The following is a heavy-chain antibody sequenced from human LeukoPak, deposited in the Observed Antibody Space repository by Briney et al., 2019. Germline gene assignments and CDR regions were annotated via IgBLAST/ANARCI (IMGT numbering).Heavy chain of an antibody. CDR1: GFTFSSYA. CDR3: AKYSGGLDP. CDR2: ISYDGSNK. V-gene: IGHV3-30-3*02. Sequence: GGSLRLSCAASGFTFSSYAMHWVRQAPGKGLEWVAVISYDGSNKYYADSVKGRFTISRDNSKNTLYLQMNSLRAEDTAVYYCAKYSGGLDPWGQGTLVTVSS. J-gene: IGHJ5*02. D-gene: IGHD3-10*01.